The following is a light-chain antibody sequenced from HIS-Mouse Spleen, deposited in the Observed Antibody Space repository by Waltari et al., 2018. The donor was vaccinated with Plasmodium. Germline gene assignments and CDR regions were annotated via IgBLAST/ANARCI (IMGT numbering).Light chain of an antibody. CDR1: QGISSY. V-gene: IGKV1-8*01. CDR3: QQYYSYPRT. Sequence: AIRMTQSPSSFSASTGDRVTLTCRASQGISSYLDWYQQKPGKAPKLLIYAASTLPSGVPSRFSGSGSGTDFTLTISCLQSEDFATYYCQQYYSYPRTFGGGTKVEIK. CDR2: AAS. J-gene: IGKJ4*02.